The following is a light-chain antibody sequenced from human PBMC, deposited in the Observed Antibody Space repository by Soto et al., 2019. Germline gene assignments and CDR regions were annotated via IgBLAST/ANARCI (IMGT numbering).Light chain of an antibody. V-gene: IGLV3-21*02. CDR3: QVWTTNGDHPRVL. CDR2: DNR. CDR1: NIGIKS. J-gene: IGLJ2*01. Sequence: SYELTQPPSVSVAPGQTATITCGGDNIGIKSVHWYQRRPGQAPVLVLYDNRDRPSGTPERFSGSDSGSTATLTISRVGAGDEADYYCQVWTTNGDHPRVLFGGGTKLTVL.